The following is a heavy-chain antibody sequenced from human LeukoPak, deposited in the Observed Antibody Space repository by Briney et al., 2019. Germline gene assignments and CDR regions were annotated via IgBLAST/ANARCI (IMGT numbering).Heavy chain of an antibody. CDR2: IVVGSGNT. V-gene: IGHV1-58*01. D-gene: IGHD5-18*01. CDR1: GFTFTSSA. J-gene: IGHJ4*02. Sequence: TSVKVSCKASGFTFTSSAVQWVRQARGQRLEWIGWIVVGSGNTNYAQKFQERVTITRDMSTSTAYMELSSLGSEDTAVYYCAADLNRGYSYGYFDYWGQGTLVTVSS. CDR3: AADLNRGYSYGYFDY.